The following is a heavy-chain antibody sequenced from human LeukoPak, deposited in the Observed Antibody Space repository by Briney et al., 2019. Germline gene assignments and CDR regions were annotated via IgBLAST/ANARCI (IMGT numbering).Heavy chain of an antibody. CDR3: ARSSYCSSTSCYAGRDWFDP. Sequence: SVKISCKASGGTFSSYAVSWVRQAPGQGLEWMGGIIPIFGTANYAQKFQGRVTITADKSTSTAYMELSSLRSEDTAVYYCARSSYCSSTSCYAGRDWFDPWGQETLVTVSS. CDR1: GGTFSSYA. CDR2: IIPIFGTA. J-gene: IGHJ5*02. D-gene: IGHD2-2*01. V-gene: IGHV1-69*06.